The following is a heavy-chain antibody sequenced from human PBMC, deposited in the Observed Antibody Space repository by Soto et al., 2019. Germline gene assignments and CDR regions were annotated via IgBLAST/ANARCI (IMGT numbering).Heavy chain of an antibody. J-gene: IGHJ4*02. Sequence: QVQLVQSGAEEMKPGASVKVSCKASGYTLTRYSIHWVRQAPGQRLEWMGWINAGNGNTKFSQKFQGRVTITRDTSASTAYMELRGLRSEDTAVDYCAILGTYYFDNSDNYFDFWGQGTLVTVSS. CDR2: INAGNGNT. V-gene: IGHV1-3*05. D-gene: IGHD3-22*01. CDR3: AILGTYYFDNSDNYFDF. CDR1: GYTLTRYS.